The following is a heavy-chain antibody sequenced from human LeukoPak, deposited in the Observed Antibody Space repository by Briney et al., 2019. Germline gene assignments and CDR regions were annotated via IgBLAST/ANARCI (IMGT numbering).Heavy chain of an antibody. CDR1: GGSFSGYY. Sequence: SETLSLTCVVYGGSFSGYYWSWIRQPPGKGLEWIGEINHSGSTNYNPSLKSRVTISVDTSKNQFSLKLSSVTAADTAVYYCARRGRGYCSSTSCYRAGAFDIWGQGTMVTVSS. J-gene: IGHJ3*02. CDR2: INHSGST. CDR3: ARRGRGYCSSTSCYRAGAFDI. V-gene: IGHV4-34*01. D-gene: IGHD2-2*02.